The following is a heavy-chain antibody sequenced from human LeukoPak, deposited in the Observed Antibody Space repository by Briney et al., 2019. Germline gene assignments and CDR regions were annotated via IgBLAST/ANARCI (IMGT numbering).Heavy chain of an antibody. CDR1: GFTFSSYA. Sequence: PGGSLRLSCAASGFTFSSYAMSWVRQAPGKGLEWVSAISGSGGSAYYADSVKDRFTISRDNSKNTLYLQMNSLRAEDTAVYYRAKDIVVVVAAPSSDFQHWGQGTLVTVSS. D-gene: IGHD2-15*01. J-gene: IGHJ1*01. V-gene: IGHV3-23*01. CDR2: ISGSGGSA. CDR3: AKDIVVVVAAPSSDFQH.